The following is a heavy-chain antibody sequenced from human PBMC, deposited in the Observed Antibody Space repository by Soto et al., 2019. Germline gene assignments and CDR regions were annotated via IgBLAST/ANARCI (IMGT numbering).Heavy chain of an antibody. Sequence: EVQLVESGGGLVQPGGSLRLSCAASGFTFSRSWMNWVRQAPGKGLEWVANIKEDGSETDYVDSVQGRFTISRDNAKNSLSLQTNSLRAEATAVYYCAKLNDYARSLSIWGQGTMVTVSS. CDR2: IKEDGSET. V-gene: IGHV3-7*01. CDR1: GFTFSRSW. CDR3: AKLNDYARSLSI. J-gene: IGHJ3*02. D-gene: IGHD4-17*01.